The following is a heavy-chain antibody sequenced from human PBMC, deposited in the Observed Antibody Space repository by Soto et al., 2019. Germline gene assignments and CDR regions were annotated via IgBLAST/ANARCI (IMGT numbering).Heavy chain of an antibody. CDR3: AREDLDYYDSSGYKGTGSFDY. J-gene: IGHJ4*02. D-gene: IGHD3-22*01. CDR1: GYTLTELS. Sequence: GASVKVSCKVSGYTLTELSMHWVRQAPGKGLEWMGGFDPEDGETIYAQKFQGRVTMTEDTSTDTAYMELSRLRSDDTAVYYCAREDLDYYDSSGYKGTGSFDYWGQGTLVTV. V-gene: IGHV1-24*01. CDR2: FDPEDGET.